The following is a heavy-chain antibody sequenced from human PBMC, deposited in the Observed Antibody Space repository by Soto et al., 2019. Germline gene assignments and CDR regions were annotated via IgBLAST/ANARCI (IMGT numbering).Heavy chain of an antibody. CDR2: ISSTSRSTV. Sequence: GGSLRLSCAASGFPFGSYSMTWVRQAPGKGLEWVSYISSTSRSTVYYAESVKGRFTISRDNAKNLLYLQMNSLRDDDTDLYYCARGASLDPWGQGTLVTVSS. J-gene: IGHJ5*02. CDR3: ARGASLDP. CDR1: GFPFGSYS. V-gene: IGHV3-48*02.